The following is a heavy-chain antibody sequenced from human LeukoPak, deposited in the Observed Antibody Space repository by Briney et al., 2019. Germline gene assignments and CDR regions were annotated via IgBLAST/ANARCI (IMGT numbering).Heavy chain of an antibody. Sequence: GGSLRLSCAASGFIVSDDYISWVRQAPGKGLEWVSAISGSGGSTYYADSVKGRFTISRDNSKNTLYLQMNSLRAEDTAVYYCAKKHNDYVWGSYRSLWFDPWGQGTLVAVSS. D-gene: IGHD3-16*02. J-gene: IGHJ5*02. V-gene: IGHV3-23*01. CDR2: ISGSGGST. CDR1: GFIVSDDY. CDR3: AKKHNDYVWGSYRSLWFDP.